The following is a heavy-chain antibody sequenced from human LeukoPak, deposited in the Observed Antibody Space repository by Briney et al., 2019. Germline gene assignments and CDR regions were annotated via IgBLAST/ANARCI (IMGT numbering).Heavy chain of an antibody. J-gene: IGHJ4*02. V-gene: IGHV4-59*08. Sequence: ETLCLTCTVSGGSLSRYYWSWVRQPPGKGVDSIWYIYFSRRPHYTPSLKSPLTISVDTSNNQFSLKLSSVTAADTAVYYCASERDGYNLGYWGQGTLVTVSP. CDR1: GGSLSRYY. CDR2: IYFSRRP. D-gene: IGHD5-24*01. CDR3: ASERDGYNLGY.